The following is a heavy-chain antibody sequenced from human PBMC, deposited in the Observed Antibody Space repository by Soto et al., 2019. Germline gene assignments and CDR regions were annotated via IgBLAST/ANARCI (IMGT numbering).Heavy chain of an antibody. J-gene: IGHJ6*02. Sequence: GGSPRLPRAAPGFTFSTYGIHWVRQAPGKGLDRVAVIWYDGSNKWYADPVEARSIISRDNTNDPLYLQMNTRRAQDTAVYYCARNMFKSFTRSVMDVWGQGTTVTVSS. CDR3: ARNMFKSFTRSVMDV. V-gene: IGHV3-33*01. CDR1: GFTFSTYG. D-gene: IGHD3-10*02. CDR2: IWYDGSNK.